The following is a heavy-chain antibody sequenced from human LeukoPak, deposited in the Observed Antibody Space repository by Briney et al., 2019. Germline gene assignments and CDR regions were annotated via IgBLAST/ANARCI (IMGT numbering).Heavy chain of an antibody. CDR3: TRRYYHDSSGNYYGDY. Sequence: GGSLRLSCAASGFTFTDSAMHWVRQASGKGLEWVGRIRSKANSYATSYDASVKGRFTISRDDSKNTAFLQMNSLKTEDTAVYYCTRRYYHDSSGNYYGDYWGQGTRVTVSS. CDR2: IRSKANSYAT. J-gene: IGHJ4*02. V-gene: IGHV3-73*01. CDR1: GFTFTDSA. D-gene: IGHD3-22*01.